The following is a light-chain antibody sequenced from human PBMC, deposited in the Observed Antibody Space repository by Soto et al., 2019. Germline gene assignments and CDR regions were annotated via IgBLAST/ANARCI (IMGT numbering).Light chain of an antibody. CDR2: LNSDGSH. J-gene: IGLJ3*02. CDR1: SGHSSYA. V-gene: IGLV4-69*01. CDR3: QTWGTGIQG. Sequence: QPVLTQSPSASASLGASVKLTCTLSSGHSSYAIAWHQQQPEKGPRYLMKLNSDGSHSKGDGIPDRFSGSSSGAERYLTISSLQSEDEADYYWQTWGTGIQGFGGGTKLTVL.